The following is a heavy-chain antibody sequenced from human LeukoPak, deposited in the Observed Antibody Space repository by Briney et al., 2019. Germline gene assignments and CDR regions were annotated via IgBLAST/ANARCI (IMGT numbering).Heavy chain of an antibody. CDR1: GYTFTSYG. D-gene: IGHD6-19*01. Sequence: ASVKVSCKASGYTFTSYGISWVRQAPGQGLEWMGWISAYNGNTNYAQKLQGRVTMTTDTSTSTAYMELRSLRSDDTAVYYCASSSGEFYYYYGMDVWGQGTTVTVSS. CDR2: ISAYNGNT. J-gene: IGHJ6*02. V-gene: IGHV1-18*01. CDR3: ASSSGEFYYYYGMDV.